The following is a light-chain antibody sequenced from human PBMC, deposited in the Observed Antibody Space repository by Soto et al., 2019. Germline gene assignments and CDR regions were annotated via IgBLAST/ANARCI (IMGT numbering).Light chain of an antibody. J-gene: IGLJ1*01. CDR1: SSDVGAYNY. CDR3: RSSAGTSPHSV. CDR2: DVH. Sequence: QSALTQPRSVSGSPGQSVTISCTGTSSDVGAYNYVSWYQHHPGKAPKLMIYDVHKRPSGITDLFSCSKSGNTASMAISGLQPADEADDHCRSSAGTSPHSVFGTGTKLTVL. V-gene: IGLV2-11*01.